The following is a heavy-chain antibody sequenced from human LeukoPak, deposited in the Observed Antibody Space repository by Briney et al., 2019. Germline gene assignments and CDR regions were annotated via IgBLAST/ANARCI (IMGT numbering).Heavy chain of an antibody. CDR2: ISDSGSTI. Sequence: GGSLRLSCAASGFTFRTSGMNWVRQAPGKGLEWFSYISDSGSTIYYADSVKGRFTVSRDNAKNSLYLQMNSLRAEDTAVYYCAREPYYYDSSGYYIPGGFDIWGQGTMVTVSS. J-gene: IGHJ3*02. D-gene: IGHD3-22*01. CDR1: GFTFRTSG. CDR3: AREPYYYDSSGYYIPGGFDI. V-gene: IGHV3-48*04.